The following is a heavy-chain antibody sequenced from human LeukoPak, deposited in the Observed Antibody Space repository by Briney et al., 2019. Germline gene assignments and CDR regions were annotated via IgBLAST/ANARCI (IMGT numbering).Heavy chain of an antibody. V-gene: IGHV6-1*01. D-gene: IGHD6-13*01. Sequence: SQTLSLTCAISGDSVSSNSAAWNWIRHSPSRGLEWLGRTYYRSKWYNEYAVSVKSRITINPDTSKSQFSLQLNSVTPEDTAVYYCARGPLGTGAFDIWGQGTMVTVSS. J-gene: IGHJ3*02. CDR1: GDSVSSNSAA. CDR2: TYYRSKWYN. CDR3: ARGPLGTGAFDI.